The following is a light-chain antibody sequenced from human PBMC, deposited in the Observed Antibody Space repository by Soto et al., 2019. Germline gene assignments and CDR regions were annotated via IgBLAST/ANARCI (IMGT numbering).Light chain of an antibody. CDR2: GAS. J-gene: IGKJ3*01. CDR1: QSVSSNY. V-gene: IGKV3-20*01. Sequence: EIVMTQSPGTLSLSPGETATLSCRASQSVSSNYVAWFHQKPGQAPRLLIYGASSRATGVPDRFSASGSGTDFTLTISRLEPEDFATYYCQQYYSYPGTFGPGTKVDIK. CDR3: QQYYSYPGT.